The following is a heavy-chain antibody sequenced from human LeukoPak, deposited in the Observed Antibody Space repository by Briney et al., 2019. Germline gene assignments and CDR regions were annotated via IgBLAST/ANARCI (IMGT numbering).Heavy chain of an antibody. J-gene: IGHJ5*02. CDR3: ARGPHKRTYDRDNWFDP. CDR2: INPNSGGT. CDR1: GYTFTGYY. Sequence: ASVKVSCKASGYTFTGYYMHWARQAPGQGLEWMGWINPNSGGTNYAQKFQGRVTMTRDTSISTAYMELSRLRSEDTAVYYCARGPHKRTYDRDNWFDPWGQGTLVTVSS. V-gene: IGHV1-2*02. D-gene: IGHD3-3*01.